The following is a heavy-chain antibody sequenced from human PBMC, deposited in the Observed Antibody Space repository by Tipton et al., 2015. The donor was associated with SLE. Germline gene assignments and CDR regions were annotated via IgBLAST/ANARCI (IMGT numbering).Heavy chain of an antibody. CDR1: GGSINSGGYY. V-gene: IGHV4-61*02. CDR2: AYTDGKT. J-gene: IGHJ4*02. Sequence: TLSLTCTVSGGSINSGGYYWSWIRQPAGKGLQWIGRAYTDGKTNYNPSLKSRVTISVDTSKNHFSLKLSSVTAADTAVYYCARGGDRYYGRSGYYDYFDYWGQGTLVTVSS. D-gene: IGHD3-22*01. CDR3: ARGGDRYYGRSGYYDYFDY.